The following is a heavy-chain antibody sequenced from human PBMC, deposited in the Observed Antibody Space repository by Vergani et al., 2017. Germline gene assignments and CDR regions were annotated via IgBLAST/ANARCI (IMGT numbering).Heavy chain of an antibody. Sequence: EVQLVESGGGLVQPGGSLRLSCSASGFTFSSYAMHWVRQAPGKGLEYVSAISSNGGSTYYADSVKGRFTISRDNSKNTLYLQMSSLRAEDTAVYYCVRDMESGYEILQSGFDYWGQGTLVTVSS. CDR2: ISSNGGST. CDR3: VRDMESGYEILQSGFDY. D-gene: IGHD5-12*01. CDR1: GFTFSSYA. V-gene: IGHV3-64D*06. J-gene: IGHJ4*02.